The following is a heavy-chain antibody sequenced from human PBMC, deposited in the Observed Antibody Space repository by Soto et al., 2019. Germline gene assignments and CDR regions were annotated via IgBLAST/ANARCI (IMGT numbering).Heavy chain of an antibody. V-gene: IGHV3-73*01. Sequence: GGSLRLSCAGSGFPFIGSIIHWVRQAPGKGLEWVGRIRSKANNYATAFAASVQGRVTISREDSKNTAFLQMNSLKIEDTAVYFCARNLGAKYGMDVWGQGTTVTVSS. D-gene: IGHD1-26*01. J-gene: IGHJ6*02. CDR2: IRSKANNYAT. CDR1: GFPFIGSI. CDR3: ARNLGAKYGMDV.